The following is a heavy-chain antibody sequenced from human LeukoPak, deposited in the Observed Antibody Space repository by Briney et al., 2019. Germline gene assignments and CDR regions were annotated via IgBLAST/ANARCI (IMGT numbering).Heavy chain of an antibody. CDR1: GFTFSSYG. J-gene: IGHJ4*02. D-gene: IGHD1-26*01. V-gene: IGHV3-33*01. CDR2: IWYDGSNK. Sequence: GRSLRLSCAASGFTFSSYGMHWVRQAPGKGLEWVAVIWYDGSNKYYADSVKSRFTISRDNSKNTLYLQMNSLRAEDTAVYYCARDMSGSLDYWGQGTLVTVSS. CDR3: ARDMSGSLDY.